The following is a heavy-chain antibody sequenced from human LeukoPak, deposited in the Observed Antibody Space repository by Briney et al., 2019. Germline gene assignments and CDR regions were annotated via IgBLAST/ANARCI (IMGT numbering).Heavy chain of an antibody. CDR3: GKDLGSSARYLDRVDY. J-gene: IGHJ4*02. D-gene: IGHD2-2*01. Sequence: GGSLRLSCGASGFAFSSHGMHWVRQAPGKGLEWLTIIWYDGSEKYYADSVKGRFTVSRYNSKNTVYLQMNSLRAEDTAVYYCGKDLGSSARYLDRVDYWGQGTLVTVSS. CDR2: IWYDGSEK. V-gene: IGHV3-33*06. CDR1: GFAFSSHG.